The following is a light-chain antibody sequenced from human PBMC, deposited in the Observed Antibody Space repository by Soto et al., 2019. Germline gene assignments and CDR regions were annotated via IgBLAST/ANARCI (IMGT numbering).Light chain of an antibody. CDR1: QSVSSNY. V-gene: IGKV3-20*01. J-gene: IGKJ5*01. Sequence: ETVLSKSPASVSVSKAERDTLSCRAGQSVSSNYLAWYQQKPGQAPRLLVYAASSRSTGIPDRFSGSGSGTDFTLTISKREPEEFAAYYYQQYCSTTQFTFCQGTRLEIK. CDR2: AAS. CDR3: QQYCSTTQFT.